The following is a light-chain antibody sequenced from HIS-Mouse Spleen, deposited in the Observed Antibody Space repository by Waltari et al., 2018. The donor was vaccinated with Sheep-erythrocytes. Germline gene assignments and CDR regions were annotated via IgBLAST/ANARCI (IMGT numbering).Light chain of an antibody. Sequence: SSELTQPPSVSVSPGQTASITCSGDKLGDKYAYWYQQKSGQAPVLVIYEDSKRPSGIPERFSGSSSGTMATLTISGAQVEDEADYYCYSTDSSGNHRVFGGGTKLTVL. CDR3: YSTDSSGNHRV. CDR2: EDS. CDR1: KLGDKY. J-gene: IGLJ3*02. V-gene: IGLV3-10*01.